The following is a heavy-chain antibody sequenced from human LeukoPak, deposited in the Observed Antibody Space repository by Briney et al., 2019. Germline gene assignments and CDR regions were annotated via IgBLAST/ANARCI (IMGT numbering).Heavy chain of an antibody. CDR3: ARDPGADTAMASNWFDP. CDR1: GFTFSSYA. CDR2: ISYDGSNK. Sequence: GGSLRLSCAASGFTFSSYAMHWVRQAPGKGLEWVAVISYDGSNKYYADSVKGRFTISRDNSKNTLYLQMNSLRAEDTAVYYCARDPGADTAMASNWFDPWGQGTLVTVSS. D-gene: IGHD5-18*01. J-gene: IGHJ5*02. V-gene: IGHV3-30-3*01.